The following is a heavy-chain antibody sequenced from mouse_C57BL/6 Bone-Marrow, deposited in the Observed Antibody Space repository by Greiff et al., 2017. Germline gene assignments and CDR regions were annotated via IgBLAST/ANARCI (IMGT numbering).Heavy chain of an antibody. D-gene: IGHD1-1*01. V-gene: IGHV1-80*01. J-gene: IGHJ3*01. Sequence: QVQLQQSGAELVKPGASVKISCKASGYAFSSYWMNWVKQRPGKGLEWIGQIYPGDGDTNYNGKFKGKARLAADQSSSTAYMQLSSLTSEDSAVYFCARWFYYYGSSFADWGQGTLVTVSA. CDR1: GYAFSSYW. CDR3: ARWFYYYGSSFAD. CDR2: IYPGDGDT.